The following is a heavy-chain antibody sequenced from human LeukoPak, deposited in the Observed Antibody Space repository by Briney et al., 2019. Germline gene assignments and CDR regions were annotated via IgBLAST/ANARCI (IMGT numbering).Heavy chain of an antibody. Sequence: SETLSLTCAVYGGSFSGYYWSWIRQPPGKGLEWIGEINHSGSTNYNPSLKSRVTISVDTSKNQFSLKLSSVTAADTAVYYCARGPVVVVAATPAFGYHYYGMDVWGQGATVTGSS. J-gene: IGHJ6*02. CDR1: GGSFSGYY. CDR3: ARGPVVVVAATPAFGYHYYGMDV. D-gene: IGHD2-15*01. V-gene: IGHV4-34*01. CDR2: INHSGST.